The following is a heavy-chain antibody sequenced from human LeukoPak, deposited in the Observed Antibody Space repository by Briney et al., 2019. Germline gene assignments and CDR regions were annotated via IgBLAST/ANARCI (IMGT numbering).Heavy chain of an antibody. CDR1: GGSISSSSYC. CDR3: ARDHCTNGVCYRRGDAFDI. V-gene: IGHV4-39*07. D-gene: IGHD2-8*01. CDR2: IYYSGST. Sequence: SETLSLTCTVSGGSISSSSYCWGWIRQPPGKGLEWIGSIYYSGSTYYNPSLKSRVTISVDTSKNQFSLKLSSVTAADTAVYYCARDHCTNGVCYRRGDAFDIWGQGTMVTVSS. J-gene: IGHJ3*02.